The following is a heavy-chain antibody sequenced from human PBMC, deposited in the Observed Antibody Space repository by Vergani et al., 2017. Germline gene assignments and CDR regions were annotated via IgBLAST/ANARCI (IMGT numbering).Heavy chain of an antibody. Sequence: EVQLLESGGGLVQPGGSLRLSCAASGFTFSSYWMSWVRQAPGKGLEWVANIKQDGSEKYYADSVKGRFTISRDNSKNTLYLQMNSLRAEDTAVYYCAKYTYYYDSSGYYFDYWGQGTLGTVSS. V-gene: IGHV3-7*01. D-gene: IGHD3-22*01. J-gene: IGHJ4*02. CDR1: GFTFSSYW. CDR2: IKQDGSEK. CDR3: AKYTYYYDSSGYYFDY.